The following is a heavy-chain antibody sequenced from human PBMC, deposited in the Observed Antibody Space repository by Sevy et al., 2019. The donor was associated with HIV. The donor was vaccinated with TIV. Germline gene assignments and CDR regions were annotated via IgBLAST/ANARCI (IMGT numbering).Heavy chain of an antibody. Sequence: GGSLRLSCAASGFTFSSYGMHWVRQAPGKGLEWVAVISYDGSNKYYADSVKGRFTISRDNSKNTLYLQMNSLRAEDTAVYYFAKDYVEVYYYGSGSYSNFDYWGQGTLVTVSS. J-gene: IGHJ4*02. CDR1: GFTFSSYG. V-gene: IGHV3-30*18. D-gene: IGHD3-10*01. CDR2: ISYDGSNK. CDR3: AKDYVEVYYYGSGSYSNFDY.